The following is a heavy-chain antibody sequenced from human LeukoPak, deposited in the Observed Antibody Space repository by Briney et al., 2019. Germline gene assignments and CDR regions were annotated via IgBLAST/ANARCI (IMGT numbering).Heavy chain of an antibody. CDR2: INHSGST. V-gene: IGHV4-34*01. CDR1: GGSFSGYY. CDR3: ARRRAAAAGTAEYFQH. D-gene: IGHD6-13*01. J-gene: IGHJ1*01. Sequence: SETLSLTCAVYGGSFSGYYWSWIRQPPGKGLEWIGEINHSGSTNYNPSLKSRVTISVDTSKNQFSLKLSSATAADTAVYYCARRRAAAAGTAEYFQHWGQGTLVTVSS.